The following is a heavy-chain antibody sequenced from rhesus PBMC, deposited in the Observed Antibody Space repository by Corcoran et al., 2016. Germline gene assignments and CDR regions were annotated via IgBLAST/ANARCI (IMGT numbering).Heavy chain of an antibody. Sequence: QLQESGPGLVKPSETLSLTCAVFGGSISSRNWCTWIRQPPGKGLEWIGYISGRSGSTYYKPDLESRVTISRDTSKNQLSLKLSSVTGADTAVYYCASRLSNSNPLFDWGQGVLFTVSS. CDR3: ASRLSNSNPLFD. D-gene: IGHD4-23*01. CDR1: GGSISSRNW. V-gene: IGHV4-65*01. J-gene: IGHJ4*01. CDR2: ISGRSGST.